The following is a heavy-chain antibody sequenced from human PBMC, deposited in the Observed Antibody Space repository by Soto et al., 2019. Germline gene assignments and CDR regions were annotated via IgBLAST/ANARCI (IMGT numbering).Heavy chain of an antibody. D-gene: IGHD3-22*01. CDR3: ARVYSSGYYPDGVVDY. V-gene: IGHV1-58*01. Sequence: GASVKVSCKTSGFTFSSSAVHWVRQARGHRLQWIGWIDVGSANANYAQMLQERVTISRDMSTSTAYMELNSLRAEDTAVYYCARVYSSGYYPDGVVDYWGQGTLVTVSS. CDR2: IDVGSANA. CDR1: GFTFSSSA. J-gene: IGHJ4*02.